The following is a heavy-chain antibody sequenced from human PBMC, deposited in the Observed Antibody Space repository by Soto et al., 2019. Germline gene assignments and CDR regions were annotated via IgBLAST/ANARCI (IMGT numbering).Heavy chain of an antibody. CDR3: AREDGIVGATSAFDY. V-gene: IGHV3-21*01. D-gene: IGHD1-26*01. J-gene: IGHJ4*02. Sequence: EVLLVESGGGLVKPGGSLRLSCVASGFTFSTYNMNWVRQAPGKGLEWVSSINGRGNYIYYTDAVKGRFTISRDNAKTSLYLQMNSLRAEDTAVYYCAREDGIVGATSAFDYWGQGTLVTVSS. CDR2: INGRGNYI. CDR1: GFTFSTYN.